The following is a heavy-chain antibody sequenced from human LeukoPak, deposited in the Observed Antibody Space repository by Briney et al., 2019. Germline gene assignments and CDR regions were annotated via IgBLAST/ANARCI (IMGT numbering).Heavy chain of an antibody. J-gene: IGHJ4*02. CDR2: IYYSGST. Sequence: SETLSLTCTVSGGSISSGDYYWSWIRQPPGKGLEWIGYIYYSGSTYYNPSLKSRVTISVDTSKNQFSLKLSSVTAADTAVYYCARAGGFGELSNWGQGTLVTVSS. V-gene: IGHV4-30-4*01. D-gene: IGHD3-10*01. CDR1: GGSISSGDYY. CDR3: ARAGGFGELSN.